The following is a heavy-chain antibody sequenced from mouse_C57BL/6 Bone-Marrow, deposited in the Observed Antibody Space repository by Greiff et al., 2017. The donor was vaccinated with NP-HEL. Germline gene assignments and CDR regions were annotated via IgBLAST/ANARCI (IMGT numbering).Heavy chain of an antibody. J-gene: IGHJ4*01. V-gene: IGHV1-81*01. CDR2: IYPRSGNT. D-gene: IGHD2-3*01. CDR1: GYTFTSYG. Sequence: VQLKQSGAELARPGASVKLSCKASGYTFTSYGISWVKQSTGQGLEWIGEIYPRSGNTYYNEKFKGKATLTADKSSSTAYMELRSLTSEDSAVYFCAHRWWLLEAMDYWGQGTSVTVSS. CDR3: AHRWWLLEAMDY.